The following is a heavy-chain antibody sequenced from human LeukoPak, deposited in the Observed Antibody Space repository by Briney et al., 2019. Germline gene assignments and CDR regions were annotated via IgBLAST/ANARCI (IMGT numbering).Heavy chain of an antibody. Sequence: SVKVSCKASGGTFSSYAISWVRQAPGQGLEWMGRIIPILGIANYAQKFQGRVTITADKSTSTAYMELSSLRSEDTAVYYCAREARYCSGGSCYSDYYYYGMDVWGQGTTVTVSS. CDR1: GGTFSSYA. CDR3: AREARYCSGGSCYSDYYYYGMDV. J-gene: IGHJ6*02. V-gene: IGHV1-69*04. D-gene: IGHD2-15*01. CDR2: IIPILGIA.